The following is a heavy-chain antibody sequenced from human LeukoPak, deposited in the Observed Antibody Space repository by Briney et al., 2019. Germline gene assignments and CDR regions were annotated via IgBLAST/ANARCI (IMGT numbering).Heavy chain of an antibody. Sequence: PSETLSLTCAVYGGSFGGYYWSWIRQPPGKGLEWIGEINHSGSTNYNPSLKSRVTISVDTSKNQFSLKLSSVTAADTAVYYCASSAYYYDSSGYYAFDIWGQGTMVTVSS. CDR2: INHSGST. CDR3: ASSAYYYDSSGYYAFDI. J-gene: IGHJ3*02. V-gene: IGHV4-34*01. D-gene: IGHD3-22*01. CDR1: GGSFGGYY.